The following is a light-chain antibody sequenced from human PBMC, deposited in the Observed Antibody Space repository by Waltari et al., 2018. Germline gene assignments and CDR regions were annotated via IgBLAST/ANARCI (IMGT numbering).Light chain of an antibody. CDR1: WSNLGAGYD. J-gene: IGLJ2*01. CDR3: QSYDTSLSVV. V-gene: IGLV1-40*01. CDR2: GTS. Sequence: QSVLTQPPSVSGAPGQRVSISCTGSWSNLGAGYDVHWYQQHPGKAPKLLIYGTSTRPPGVPDRFFGSQSGTSASLAITALQAEDEAEYYCQSYDTSLSVVFGGGTKLTVL.